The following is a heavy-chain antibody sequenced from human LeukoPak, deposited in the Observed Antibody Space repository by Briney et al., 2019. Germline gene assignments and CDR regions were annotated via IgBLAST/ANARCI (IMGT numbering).Heavy chain of an antibody. CDR2: IYFTGRT. CDR1: GGSISSYY. Sequence: PSETLSLTCTVSGGSISSYYWSWIRQPPGKGLEWIGWIYFTGRTNYNPSLRGRVTISVDTSKNQFSLKLSSVTTADTAVYYCARSYDSRGYYYYGMDVWGQGTTVTVSS. D-gene: IGHD3-22*01. V-gene: IGHV4-59*01. CDR3: ARSYDSRGYYYYGMDV. J-gene: IGHJ6*02.